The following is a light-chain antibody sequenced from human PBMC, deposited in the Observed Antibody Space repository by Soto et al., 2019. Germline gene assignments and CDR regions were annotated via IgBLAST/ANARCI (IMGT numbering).Light chain of an antibody. CDR2: MGS. V-gene: IGKV2-28*01. J-gene: IGKJ5*01. Sequence: DIVITQSPLSLPVTPGEPASISCRSSQSLLHTDGNNYLDWILQKPGQSPQLLIYMGSIRASGVPVRFSGSGSGSDFTLKISRVEAEDVGSYYCMESLQAPLTFGQGTRLEIK. CDR1: QSLLHTDGNNY. CDR3: MESLQAPLT.